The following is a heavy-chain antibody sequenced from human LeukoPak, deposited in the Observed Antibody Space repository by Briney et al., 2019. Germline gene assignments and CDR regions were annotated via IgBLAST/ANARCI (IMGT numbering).Heavy chain of an antibody. CDR2: INSYGSST. Sequence: GGSLRLSCAASGFTFSSYWMHWVRQAPGKGLVWVSRINSYGSSTSYADSVKGRFTISRGNAKNTLYLQMNSLRAEDTAVYYCARDSRYCSSTSCFLYYYYMDVWVKGTTVTVSS. CDR1: GFTFSSYW. J-gene: IGHJ6*03. CDR3: ARDSRYCSSTSCFLYYYYMDV. V-gene: IGHV3-74*01. D-gene: IGHD2-2*01.